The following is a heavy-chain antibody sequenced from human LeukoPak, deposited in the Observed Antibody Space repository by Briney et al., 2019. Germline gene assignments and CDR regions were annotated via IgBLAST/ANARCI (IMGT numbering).Heavy chain of an antibody. Sequence: GGSLRLSCPASGFTFDDYAMHWVRQAPGKGLEWVSGISWNSGSIGYADSVKGRFTISRDNAKNSLYLQMNSLRAEDTALYYCAKDNCSGGSCRLDYWGQGTLVTVSS. J-gene: IGHJ4*02. V-gene: IGHV3-9*01. CDR2: ISWNSGSI. CDR3: AKDNCSGGSCRLDY. CDR1: GFTFDDYA. D-gene: IGHD2-15*01.